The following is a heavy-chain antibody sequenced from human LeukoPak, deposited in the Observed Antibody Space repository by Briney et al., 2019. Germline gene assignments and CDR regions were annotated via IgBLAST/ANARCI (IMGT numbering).Heavy chain of an antibody. V-gene: IGHV3-23*01. CDR2: ISGSGGST. CDR1: GFTFSSYA. CDR3: AKASQDSIVGAGDY. J-gene: IGHJ4*02. D-gene: IGHD1-26*01. Sequence: GGSLRLSCAASGFTFSSYAMSWVRQAPGKGLEWVSAISGSGGSTYYADSVKGRFTISRDNSKNTLYLQMNSLRAEDTAVYYCAKASQDSIVGAGDYWGQGTLVTVSS.